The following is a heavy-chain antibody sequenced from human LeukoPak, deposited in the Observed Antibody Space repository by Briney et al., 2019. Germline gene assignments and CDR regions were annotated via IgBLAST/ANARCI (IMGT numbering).Heavy chain of an antibody. Sequence: GGSLRLSCAASGFTFSSYGMHWVRQAPGKGLEWVAVIFYDGRNKYYADSVKGQFTISRDNSKNTLYLQMNSLRADDTAVYYCAKDGGTSYWYFDLWGRAPWSLSPQ. CDR2: IFYDGRNK. V-gene: IGHV3-30*18. D-gene: IGHD2-15*01. CDR1: GFTFSSYG. J-gene: IGHJ2*01. CDR3: AKDGGTSYWYFDL.